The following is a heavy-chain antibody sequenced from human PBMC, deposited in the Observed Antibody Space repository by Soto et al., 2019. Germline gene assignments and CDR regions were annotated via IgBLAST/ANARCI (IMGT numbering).Heavy chain of an antibody. V-gene: IGHV1-18*01. J-gene: IGHJ3*02. Sequence: QVQLVQSGAEVKKPGASVKVSCTASGYTFTSYGISWVRQAPGQGLEWMGWISAYNGNTNYAQKLQGRVTMTTDTSTSKGYMDLGIMRSDDTALYYCARNVNIVVVPAGTGAFDILGQGTMVTASS. CDR3: ARNVNIVVVPAGTGAFDI. CDR2: ISAYNGNT. D-gene: IGHD2-2*01. CDR1: GYTFTSYG.